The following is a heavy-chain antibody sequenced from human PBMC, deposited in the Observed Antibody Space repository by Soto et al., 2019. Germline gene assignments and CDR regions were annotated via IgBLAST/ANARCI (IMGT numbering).Heavy chain of an antibody. CDR2: IYSGGST. V-gene: IGHV3-53*04. CDR3: AREGGNYYDSSGYYFDY. D-gene: IGHD3-22*01. J-gene: IGHJ4*02. CDR1: GFTVSSNY. Sequence: GGSLRLSCAASGFTVSSNYMSWVRQAPGKGLEWVSVIYSGGSTYYADSVKGRFTISRHNSKNTLYLQMNSLRAEDTAVYYCAREGGNYYDSSGYYFDYWGQGTLVTVSS.